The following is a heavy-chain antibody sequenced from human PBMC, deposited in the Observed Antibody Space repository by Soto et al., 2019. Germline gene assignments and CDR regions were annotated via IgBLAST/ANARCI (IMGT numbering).Heavy chain of an antibody. CDR3: ARSGGSGIYSYLSLDY. CDR2: IYYSGST. D-gene: IGHD3-10*01. J-gene: IGHJ4*01. Sequence: PSETLSLTCTVSGGSISSYYWSWIRQPPGKGLEWIGYIYYSGSTNYNPSLKSRVTISVDTSKNQFSLQLSSVTAADTAVYYCARSGGSGIYSYLSLDYWGHGTLVTVSS. CDR1: GGSISSYY. V-gene: IGHV4-59*01.